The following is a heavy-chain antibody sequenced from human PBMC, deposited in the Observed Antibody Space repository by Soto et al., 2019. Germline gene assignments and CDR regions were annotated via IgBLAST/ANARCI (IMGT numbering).Heavy chain of an antibody. CDR3: ARLPTSSSYYDVLTGYSVDY. CDR2: IYNNGTT. V-gene: IGHV4-61*08. Sequence: PSETLSLTCTVSGGSVSSGDHYWSWIRQPPGKGLEWIGFFYNSGSTDIYNNGTTNYNPSLKSRVTISVDTSKKQFSLKLSSVTAADTAVYYCARLPTSSSYYDVLTGYSVDYWGQGTLVTVSS. CDR1: GGSVSSGDHY. D-gene: IGHD3-9*01. J-gene: IGHJ4*02.